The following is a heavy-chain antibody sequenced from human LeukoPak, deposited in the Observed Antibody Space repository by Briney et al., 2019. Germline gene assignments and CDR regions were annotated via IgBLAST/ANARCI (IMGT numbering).Heavy chain of an antibody. Sequence: PSETLSLTCTVSGYSISSGYYWGWIRQPPGKGLEWIGSIYHSGSTYYNPSLKSRVTISVDTSKNQFSLKLSSVTAADTAVYYRASSVAGTPFDYWGQGTLVTVSS. CDR1: GYSISSGYY. J-gene: IGHJ4*02. V-gene: IGHV4-38-2*02. CDR2: IYHSGST. CDR3: ASSVAGTPFDY. D-gene: IGHD6-19*01.